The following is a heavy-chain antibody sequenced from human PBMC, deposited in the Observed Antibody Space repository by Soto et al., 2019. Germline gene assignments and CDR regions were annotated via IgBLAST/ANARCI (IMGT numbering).Heavy chain of an antibody. CDR3: ARLPYSYVSLYFFDF. CDR2: ISDRGGST. J-gene: IGHJ4*02. D-gene: IGHD5-18*01. Sequence: GGSLRLSCAASGFTFSNYAVSWVRQSPGRGLEWVASISDRGGSTKYADSVNGRFTISRDNSRNTLFLQIDTLRAEDTAVYYCARLPYSYVSLYFFDFWGQGTLVTVSS. V-gene: IGHV3-23*01. CDR1: GFTFSNYA.